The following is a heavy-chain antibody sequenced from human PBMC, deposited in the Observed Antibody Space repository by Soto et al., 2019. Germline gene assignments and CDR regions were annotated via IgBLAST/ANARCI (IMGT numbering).Heavy chain of an antibody. Sequence: SETLSLTCAVYGGSFSGYYWSWIRQPPGKGRDWIGEINHSGSTNYNPSLKSRVTISVDTSKNEFSQKRSPVTAADTAVYYCARPLASGGLIWGQGTMVTVSS. CDR3: ARPLASGGLI. CDR1: GGSFSGYY. CDR2: INHSGST. J-gene: IGHJ3*02. V-gene: IGHV4-34*01. D-gene: IGHD3-10*01.